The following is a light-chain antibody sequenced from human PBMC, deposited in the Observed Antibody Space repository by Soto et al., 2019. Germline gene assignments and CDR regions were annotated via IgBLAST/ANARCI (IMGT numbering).Light chain of an antibody. CDR1: QGISNY. CDR2: AAS. V-gene: IGKV1-27*01. J-gene: IGKJ3*01. Sequence: DIQMTQSPSSLSASVGDRVTITCRASQGISNYLAWYQQKPGKVPKLLIYAASTLQSGVPSRFGGSGSGTDFTLTISSLQPEDVATYYCQKYAGAPPFPFGPGTKVDIK. CDR3: QKYAGAPPFP.